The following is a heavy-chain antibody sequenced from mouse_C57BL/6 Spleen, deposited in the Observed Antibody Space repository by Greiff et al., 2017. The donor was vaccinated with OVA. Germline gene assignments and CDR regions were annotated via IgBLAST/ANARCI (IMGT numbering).Heavy chain of an antibody. V-gene: IGHV1-72*01. D-gene: IGHD2-3*01. Sequence: QVQLKQPGAELVKPGASVKLSCKASGYTFTSYWMHWVKQRPGRGLEWIGRIDPNSGGTKYNEKFKSKATLTVDKPSSTAYMQLSSLTSEDSAVYYGARDDGYSWFAYWGQGTLVTVSA. J-gene: IGHJ3*01. CDR3: ARDDGYSWFAY. CDR1: GYTFTSYW. CDR2: IDPNSGGT.